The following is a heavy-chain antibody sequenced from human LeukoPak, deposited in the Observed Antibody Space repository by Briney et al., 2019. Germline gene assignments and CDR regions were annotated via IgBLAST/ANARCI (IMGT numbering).Heavy chain of an antibody. Sequence: SGGSLRLSCAASGFTFSSYAMSWVRQAPGKGLEWVGRIKSKTDGGTTDYAAPVKGRFTISRDDSKNTLYLQMNSLKTEDTAVYYCTTEGGSYYNNYWGQGTLVTVSS. CDR2: IKSKTDGGTT. CDR1: GFTFSSYA. CDR3: TTEGGSYYNNY. D-gene: IGHD1-26*01. J-gene: IGHJ4*02. V-gene: IGHV3-15*01.